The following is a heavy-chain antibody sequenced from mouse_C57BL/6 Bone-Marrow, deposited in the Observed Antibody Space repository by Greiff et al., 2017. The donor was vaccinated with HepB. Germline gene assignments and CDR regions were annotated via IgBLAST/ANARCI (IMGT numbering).Heavy chain of an antibody. Sequence: VQLQQPGAELVRPGASVKLSCTASGFNIKDDYMHWVKQRPEQGLEWIGWIDPENGDTEYASKFQGKATITADTSSNTAYLQLSSLTSEDTAVYYCTPDRYFDYWGQGTTLTVSS. J-gene: IGHJ2*01. CDR3: TPDRYFDY. CDR2: IDPENGDT. D-gene: IGHD3-2*01. V-gene: IGHV14-4*01. CDR1: GFNIKDDY.